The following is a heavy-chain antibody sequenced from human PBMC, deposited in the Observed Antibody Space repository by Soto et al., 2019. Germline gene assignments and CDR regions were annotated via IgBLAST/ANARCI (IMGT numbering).Heavy chain of an antibody. Sequence: PGESLKISCKGSGYSFTSYWISWVRQMPGKGLEWMGRIDPSDSYTNYSPSFQGHVTISADKSISTAYLQWSSLKASDTAMYYCARLSCSGGSCYSLDAFDIWGQGTMVTVSS. CDR3: ARLSCSGGSCYSLDAFDI. J-gene: IGHJ3*02. D-gene: IGHD2-15*01. CDR2: IDPSDSYT. V-gene: IGHV5-10-1*01. CDR1: GYSFTSYW.